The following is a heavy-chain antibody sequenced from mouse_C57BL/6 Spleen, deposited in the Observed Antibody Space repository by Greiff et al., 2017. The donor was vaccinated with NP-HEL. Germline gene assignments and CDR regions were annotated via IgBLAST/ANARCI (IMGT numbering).Heavy chain of an antibody. D-gene: IGHD3-1*01. Sequence: DVKLVESGGGLVKPGGSLKLSCAASGFTFSDYGMHWVRQAPEKGLEWVAYISSGSSTIYYADTVKGRFTISRDNAKNTLFLQMTSLRSEDTAMYYCARTGYRLAWFAYWGQGTLVTVSA. V-gene: IGHV5-17*01. J-gene: IGHJ3*01. CDR2: ISSGSSTI. CDR1: GFTFSDYG. CDR3: ARTGYRLAWFAY.